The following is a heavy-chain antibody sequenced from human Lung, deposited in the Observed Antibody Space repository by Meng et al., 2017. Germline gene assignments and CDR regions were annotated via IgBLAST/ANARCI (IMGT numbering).Heavy chain of an antibody. V-gene: IGHV3-74*01. J-gene: IGHJ1*01. Sequence: VELVESGGGLVRPGGSLRLSCAASGFTFTDHWMHWVRQGPGKGLVWVSRINRDGTKPTYADSVKGRFTISRDNAKNTLYLQMNNLRAEDTAFYYCTNDRLNHWGQGALVTVSS. CDR1: GFTFTDHW. D-gene: IGHD1-1*01. CDR2: INRDGTKP. CDR3: TNDRLNH.